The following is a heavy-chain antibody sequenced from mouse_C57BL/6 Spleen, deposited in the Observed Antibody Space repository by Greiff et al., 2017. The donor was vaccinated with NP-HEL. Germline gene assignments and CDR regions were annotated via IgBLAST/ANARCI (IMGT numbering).Heavy chain of an antibody. Sequence: EVQLQQSGTVLARPGASVKMSCKTSGYTFTSYWMHWVKQRPGQGLEWIGAIYPGNSDTSYNQKFKGKAKLTAVTSASTAYMELSSLTNEDSAVYYCTRFYYSNFYAMDYWGQGTSVTVSS. D-gene: IGHD2-5*01. CDR2: IYPGNSDT. CDR3: TRFYYSNFYAMDY. J-gene: IGHJ4*01. V-gene: IGHV1-5*01. CDR1: GYTFTSYW.